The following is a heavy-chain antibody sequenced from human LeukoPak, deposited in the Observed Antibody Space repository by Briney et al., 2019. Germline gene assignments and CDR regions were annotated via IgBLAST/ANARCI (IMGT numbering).Heavy chain of an antibody. CDR2: ISSSSYI. J-gene: IGHJ4*02. Sequence: PGGSLRLSCAASGFTFTSYSMNWVRQAPGKGLEWVSSISSSSYIYYADSVKGRFTISRDNAKNSLYLQMNSLRAEDTAVYYCARDLGATHYYFDYWGQGTLVTVSS. CDR1: GFTFTSYS. CDR3: ARDLGATHYYFDY. D-gene: IGHD1-26*01. V-gene: IGHV3-21*01.